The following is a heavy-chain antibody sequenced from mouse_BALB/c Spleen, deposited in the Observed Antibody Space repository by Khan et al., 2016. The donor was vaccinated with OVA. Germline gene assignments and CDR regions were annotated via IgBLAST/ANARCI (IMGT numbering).Heavy chain of an antibody. Sequence: VRLQQSGPELVKPGASVKISCKASGYSFTGYFMNWVMQSHGKSLEWIGRINPHIGETFYNQKFKDKATLTVDESSRTAHMELRSLASEDSAVYYCARKNGSDFDYWGQGTTLTVSS. J-gene: IGHJ2*01. CDR2: INPHIGET. CDR3: ARKNGSDFDY. V-gene: IGHV1-20*02. D-gene: IGHD1-1*01. CDR1: GYSFTGYF.